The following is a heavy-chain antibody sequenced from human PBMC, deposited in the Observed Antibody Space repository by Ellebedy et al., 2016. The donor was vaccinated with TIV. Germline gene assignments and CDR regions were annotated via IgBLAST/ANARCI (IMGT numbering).Heavy chain of an antibody. CDR2: IRSSSSTI. J-gene: IGHJ4*02. Sequence: GGSLRLSCAASGFTFSSYNMNWVRQAPGKGLEWVSYIRSSSSTIYYADSVKGRFTISRDNAKNSLYLQMNSLRAEDTAVYYCARDSGSYSNDFDYWGQGTLVTVSS. V-gene: IGHV3-48*04. CDR3: ARDSGSYSNDFDY. D-gene: IGHD3-10*01. CDR1: GFTFSSYN.